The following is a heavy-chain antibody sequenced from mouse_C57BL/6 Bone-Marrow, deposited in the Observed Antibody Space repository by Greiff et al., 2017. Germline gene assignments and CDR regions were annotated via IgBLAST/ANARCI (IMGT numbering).Heavy chain of an antibody. V-gene: IGHV1-72*01. CDR3: ASSFVYYCCIVVGLYFYG. Sequence: VQLQQPGAELVKPGASVKLSCKASGYTFTSYWMHWVKQRPGRGLEWIGRIDPNSGGTTYNEKFKSKATLTVDKSSSTAYMHLSSLTSEDSAVYSCASSFVYYCCIVVGLYFYGWGTGTTLTVSS. CDR1: GYTFTSYW. J-gene: IGHJ1*03. D-gene: IGHD1-1*01. CDR2: IDPNSGGT.